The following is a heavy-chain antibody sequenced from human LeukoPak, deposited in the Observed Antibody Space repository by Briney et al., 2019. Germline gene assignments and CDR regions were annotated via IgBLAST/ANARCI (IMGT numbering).Heavy chain of an antibody. Sequence: GGSLRLSCAASGFTFSTDAMNWVRQAPGKGLEWVSSISSGGSYIYYADSVKGRFTTSRDNAKNSLYLLMNSLRAEDTAVYYCARDGEALGYCIGGSCLPDYWGQGNLVTVSS. CDR2: ISSGGSYI. CDR3: ARDGEALGYCIGGSCLPDY. J-gene: IGHJ4*02. CDR1: GFTFSTDA. D-gene: IGHD2-15*01. V-gene: IGHV3-21*01.